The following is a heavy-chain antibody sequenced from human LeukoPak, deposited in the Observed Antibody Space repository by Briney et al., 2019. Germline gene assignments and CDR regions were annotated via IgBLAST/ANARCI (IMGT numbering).Heavy chain of an antibody. CDR3: ARGYALYSGRYIDFDY. Sequence: ASVKVPCKASGYTFTGHYMHWVRQAPGQGLEWMGGINPNNGGTNYAQKFQGRVTMTRETSISTAYMALSRRSSDDTAVYYCARGYALYSGRYIDFDYWGQGTLVTVSS. CDR1: GYTFTGHY. CDR2: INPNNGGT. V-gene: IGHV1-2*02. D-gene: IGHD1-26*01. J-gene: IGHJ4*02.